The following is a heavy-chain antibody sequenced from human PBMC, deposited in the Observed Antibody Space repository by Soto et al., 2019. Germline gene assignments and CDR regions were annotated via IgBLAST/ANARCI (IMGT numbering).Heavy chain of an antibody. Sequence: QLQLQEPGPGLGKPSETLSLICNVSDAYISSSSYYWGWIRQPPGKGLAWIGIINYSGIVNYNPSLPIRVTTSVATHYSQFSLTWGSVTAAETAGYYSARHLAGVGPGSWGQGTPVTLSS. CDR1: DAYISSSSYY. CDR2: INYSGIV. CDR3: ARHLAGVGPGS. V-gene: IGHV4-39*01. D-gene: IGHD3-3*01. J-gene: IGHJ5*02.